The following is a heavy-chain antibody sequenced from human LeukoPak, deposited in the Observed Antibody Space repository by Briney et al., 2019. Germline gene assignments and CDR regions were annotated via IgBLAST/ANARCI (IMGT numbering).Heavy chain of an antibody. CDR2: ISSSGSTI. Sequence: GGSLRLSCAASGFTFSDYYMSWIRQAPGKGLERVSYISSSGSTIYYADSVKGRFTISRDNAKNSLYLQMNSLRAEDTAVYYCASGADIVASVFDYWGQGTLVTVSS. D-gene: IGHD5-12*01. J-gene: IGHJ4*02. V-gene: IGHV3-11*01. CDR3: ASGADIVASVFDY. CDR1: GFTFSDYY.